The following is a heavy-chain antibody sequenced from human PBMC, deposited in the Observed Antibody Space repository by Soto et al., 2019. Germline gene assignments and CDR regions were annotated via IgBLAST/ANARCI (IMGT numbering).Heavy chain of an antibody. CDR3: ATISESIAARWFDP. D-gene: IGHD6-6*01. Sequence: QVQLQESGPGLVKPSQTLSLTCNVSGGSISSGGYYWSWSRQHPGKGMEWIGYIYYSGSTYYNPCLKSRVTISVDTSKNQFSVKLSSVTAADTAVYYCATISESIAARWFDPWGQGTLVTVSS. CDR1: GGSISSGGYY. J-gene: IGHJ5*02. V-gene: IGHV4-31*03. CDR2: IYYSGST.